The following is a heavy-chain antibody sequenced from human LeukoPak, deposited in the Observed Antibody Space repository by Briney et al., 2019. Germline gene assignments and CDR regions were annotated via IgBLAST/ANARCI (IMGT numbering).Heavy chain of an antibody. J-gene: IGHJ4*02. CDR3: ARSRAVAI. CDR1: GFTFRSYW. Sequence: GGSLRLSCAASGFTFRSYWMTWVRQAPGKGLEWVANIKEDGADKYYVDSVRGRFTISRDNAKNSLYLQMNSLRDEDTAVYYCARSRAVAIWGQGTLVIVSS. V-gene: IGHV3-7*04. CDR2: IKEDGADK. D-gene: IGHD6-19*01.